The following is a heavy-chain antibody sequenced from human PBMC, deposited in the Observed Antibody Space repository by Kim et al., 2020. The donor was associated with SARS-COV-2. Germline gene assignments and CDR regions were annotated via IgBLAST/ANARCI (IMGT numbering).Heavy chain of an antibody. V-gene: IGHV3-33*01. CDR3: ARDEDYE. D-gene: IGHD4-17*01. J-gene: IGHJ4*02. CDR2: DGSNK. Sequence: DGSNKYYAESVKGRFTISRDNSKNTLYLQMNSLRAEDTAVYYCARDEDYEWGQGTLVTVSS.